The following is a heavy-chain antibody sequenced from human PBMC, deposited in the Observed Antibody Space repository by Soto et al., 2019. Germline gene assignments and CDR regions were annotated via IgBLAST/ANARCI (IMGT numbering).Heavy chain of an antibody. CDR3: ARGWGYDSTDYYYAY. V-gene: IGHV1-69*01. CDR2: IIPIFGTA. CDR1: GGSFNRHT. D-gene: IGHD3-22*01. Sequence: QVQLAQSGAEVRKPGSSVRVSCKASGGSFNRHTISWVRQAPGQGLEWMGGIIPIFGTANHAQKFQGRVTIIADESTSTVYMEFSSLRSDDTAIYYCARGWGYDSTDYYYAYWGQGTLVIVSS. J-gene: IGHJ4*02.